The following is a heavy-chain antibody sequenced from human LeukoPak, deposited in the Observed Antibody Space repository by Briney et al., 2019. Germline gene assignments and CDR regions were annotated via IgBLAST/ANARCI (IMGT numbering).Heavy chain of an antibody. CDR2: FNPNSGAT. Sequence: SVKVSCKTSGYTFTIYYMHWVRQAPGHGLKSMGWFNPNSGATTYAQRFQGRVTMTRDTSISTAYMELSRLRSDDTAVYYCARNSAYCTSTSCYNDYWGQGTLVTVSS. V-gene: IGHV1-2*02. D-gene: IGHD2-2*02. J-gene: IGHJ4*02. CDR3: ARNSAYCTSTSCYNDY. CDR1: GYTFTIYY.